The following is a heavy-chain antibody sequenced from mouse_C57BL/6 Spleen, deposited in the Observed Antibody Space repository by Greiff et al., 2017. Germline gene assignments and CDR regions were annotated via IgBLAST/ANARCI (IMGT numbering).Heavy chain of an antibody. CDR2: IGPSDSYT. Sequence: QFQLQQPGAELVMPGASVKLSCKASGYTFTSYWMPWVKQRPGQGLEWIGEIGPSDSYTNYNQKFKGKSTLTVDKSSSTAYMQLSSLTSEDSAVYYCAREKARYYSNFFDDGGQGTTLTVSS. J-gene: IGHJ2*01. V-gene: IGHV1-69*01. CDR1: GYTFTSYW. D-gene: IGHD2-5*01. CDR3: AREKARYYSNFFDD.